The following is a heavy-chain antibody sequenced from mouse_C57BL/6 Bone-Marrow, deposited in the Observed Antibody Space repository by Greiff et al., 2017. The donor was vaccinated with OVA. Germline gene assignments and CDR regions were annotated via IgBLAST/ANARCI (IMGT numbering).Heavy chain of an antibody. V-gene: IGHV1-78*01. D-gene: IGHD1-1*01. Sequence: QVQLQQSDAELVKPGASVKISCKASGYTFTDYTIHWMKQRPEQGLEWIGYIYPRDGSTKYNEKFKGKATLTADKSSSTAYLQLNSLTSEDAAVYFCASPFYYGSSRGNFDVWGTGTTVTVSS. J-gene: IGHJ1*03. CDR1: GYTFTDYT. CDR2: IYPRDGST. CDR3: ASPFYYGSSRGNFDV.